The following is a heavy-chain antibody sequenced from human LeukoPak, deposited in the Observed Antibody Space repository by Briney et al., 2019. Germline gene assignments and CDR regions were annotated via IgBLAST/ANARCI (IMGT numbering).Heavy chain of an antibody. J-gene: IGHJ4*02. CDR2: INPSGGST. CDR3: ATVSRGWYEPFDY. CDR1: GYTFTSYY. V-gene: IGHV1-46*01. D-gene: IGHD6-19*01. Sequence: ASVKVSCKASGYTFTSYYMHWVRQAPGQGLEWMGIINPSGGSTSYAQKFQGRVTMTRDTSTSTAYMELSSLRSEDTAVYHCATVSRGWYEPFDYWGQGTLVTVSS.